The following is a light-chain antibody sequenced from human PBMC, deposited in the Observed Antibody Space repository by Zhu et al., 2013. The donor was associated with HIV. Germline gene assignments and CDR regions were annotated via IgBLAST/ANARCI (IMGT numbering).Light chain of an antibody. CDR2: GAS. CDR3: QQYNNWPPGLT. CDR1: QSVSTN. Sequence: EIVMTQSPATLSVSPGERATLSCRASQSVSTNLAWYQQKPGQGPRLLIYGASTRATGIPARFSGSGSGTEFTLTISSLQSEDFAVYYCQQYNNWPPGLTFGGGTKVEIK. J-gene: IGKJ4*01. V-gene: IGKV3-15*01.